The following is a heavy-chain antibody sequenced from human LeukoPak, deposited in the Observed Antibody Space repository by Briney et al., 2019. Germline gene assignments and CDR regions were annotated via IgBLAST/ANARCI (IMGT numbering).Heavy chain of an antibody. CDR3: ARDHGGSGRRYYYYMDV. Sequence: SVRVSCKASGGTFSSYAISWVRQAPGQGLEWMGGIIPIFGTANYAQKVQGRVTITTDESTSTAYMELSSLRSEDTAVYYCARDHGGSGRRYYYYMDVWGKGTTVTVSS. J-gene: IGHJ6*03. D-gene: IGHD3-10*01. CDR2: IIPIFGTA. V-gene: IGHV1-69*05. CDR1: GGTFSSYA.